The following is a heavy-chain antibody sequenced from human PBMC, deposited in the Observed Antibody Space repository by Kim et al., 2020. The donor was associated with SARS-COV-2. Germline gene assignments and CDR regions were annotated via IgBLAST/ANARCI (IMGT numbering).Heavy chain of an antibody. CDR3: AKNYYDSSGYYYFDY. CDR2: ISYDGSNK. J-gene: IGHJ4*01. CDR1: GFTFSSYG. D-gene: IGHD3-22*01. Sequence: GGSLRLSCAASGFTFSSYGMHWVRQAPGKGLEWVAVISYDGSNKYYADSVKGRFTISRDNSKNTLYLQMNSLTAEDTAVYYCAKNYYDSSGYYYFDYWG. V-gene: IGHV3-30*18.